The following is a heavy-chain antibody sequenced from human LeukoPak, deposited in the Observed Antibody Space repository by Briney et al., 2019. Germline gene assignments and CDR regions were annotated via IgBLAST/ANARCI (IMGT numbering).Heavy chain of an antibody. J-gene: IGHJ5*02. CDR1: GFTFRNYW. D-gene: IGHD6-13*01. CDR3: ANQNGGSWPQNWFDP. CDR2: IKHDGSEK. Sequence: PGGSLRLSCAASGFTFRNYWMSWVRQAPGKGLEGVANIKHDGSEKYSVDSVKGRFSISRDNAKNSLYLQMNSLGAEDTAVYYCANQNGGSWPQNWFDPWGQGTLVTVSS. V-gene: IGHV3-7*01.